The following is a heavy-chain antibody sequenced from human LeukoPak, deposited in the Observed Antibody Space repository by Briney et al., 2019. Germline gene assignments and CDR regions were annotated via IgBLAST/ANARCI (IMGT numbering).Heavy chain of an antibody. CDR1: GFTSSSYT. Sequence: PGGSLRLSCAASGFTSSSYTMNWVRQAPGKGLEWVSSISSGSSYIYYADSVKGRFTISRDNAKNSLYLQMNSLRAEDTAVYYCTRGSRGDYAPFDYWGRGTLVTVSS. V-gene: IGHV3-21*01. CDR2: ISSGSSYI. D-gene: IGHD2-21*02. CDR3: TRGSRGDYAPFDY. J-gene: IGHJ4*02.